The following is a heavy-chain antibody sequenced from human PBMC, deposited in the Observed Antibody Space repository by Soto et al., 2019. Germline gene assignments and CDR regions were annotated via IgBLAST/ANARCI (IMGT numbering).Heavy chain of an antibody. CDR3: GIIYPGDSDTRSSPPFQGQVPIPAAKSISTAYLQWSSLKASDTAMYYCASLGDDYGDYDGGMDV. Sequence: SETMSLTCAVSGGTISSGGYSWSWIRQPPGKGLEWIGYIYHSGSTYYNPSLKTRVTISVDRSKNQFSLKLCPVAAADAAQEWMGIIYPGDSDTRSSPPFQGQVPIPAAKSISTAYLQWSSLKASDTAMYYCASLGDDYGDYDGGMDVWGQGTTVTVSS. J-gene: IGHJ6*02. V-gene: IGHV4-30-2*01. D-gene: IGHD3-3*01. CDR2: IYHSGST. CDR1: GGTISSGGYS.